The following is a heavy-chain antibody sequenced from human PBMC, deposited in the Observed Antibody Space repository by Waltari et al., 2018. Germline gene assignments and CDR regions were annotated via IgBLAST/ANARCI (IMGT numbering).Heavy chain of an antibody. CDR1: GDSLTNNFW. Sequence: QVQLRESGPGLVTPSGTLSLTCFVSGDSLTNNFWWSWVRQRPGKSLEWLGQIYRSGKTNYNPSLESRIIVSSDTSNNQLSLELTSVTAADTAIYYCARDRGKGLYLDSWGQGILVTVSP. D-gene: IGHD2-15*01. V-gene: IGHV4-4*02. CDR2: IYRSGKT. CDR3: ARDRGKGLYLDS. J-gene: IGHJ4*02.